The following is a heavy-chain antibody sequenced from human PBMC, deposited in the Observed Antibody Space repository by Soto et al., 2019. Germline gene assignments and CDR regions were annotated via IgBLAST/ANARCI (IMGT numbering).Heavy chain of an antibody. CDR1: GFTFGSYW. Sequence: GGSLRLSCAASGFTFGSYWMSWVRQAPGKGLEWLATIKMDASEKKYVDSVKGRFTMSRDNAKNSLYLQMNSLRAEDTAVYYCERDGSGSSREGFDYWGQGNMVTVSS. J-gene: IGHJ4*02. CDR2: IKMDASEK. D-gene: IGHD1-26*01. V-gene: IGHV3-7*03. CDR3: ERDGSGSSREGFDY.